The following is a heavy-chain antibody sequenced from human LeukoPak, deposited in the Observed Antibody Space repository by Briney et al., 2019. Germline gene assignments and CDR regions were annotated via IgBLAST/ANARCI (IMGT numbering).Heavy chain of an antibody. J-gene: IGHJ5*02. CDR2: IYYSGST. CDR1: GGSITSSIYF. CDR3: ASRSSTYAYNWFDP. Sequence: SETLSLTCTVSGGSITSSIYFWDWIRQPPGKGLEWIGSIYYSGSTYYNPSLKSRVTISVNTSKNQFSLKLTSVTAADTAVYYCASRSSTYAYNWFDPWGQGTLVTISS. D-gene: IGHD2-2*01. V-gene: IGHV4-39*01.